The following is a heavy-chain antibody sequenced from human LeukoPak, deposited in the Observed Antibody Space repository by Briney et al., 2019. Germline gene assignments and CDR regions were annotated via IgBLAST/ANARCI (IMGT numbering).Heavy chain of an antibody. D-gene: IGHD3-10*01. CDR2: ISSDGSIT. CDR1: GFTFSSYW. V-gene: IGHV3-74*01. CDR3: ARDRGPRTGSMVREAYDN. Sequence: GGSLRLSCAASGFTFSSYWMNWVRQAPGKGLVWVSRISSDGSITNYADSVKGRFTISRDNAKNTLYLQMNSLRAEDTAVYYCARDRGPRTGSMVREAYDNWGQGTLVTVSS. J-gene: IGHJ4*02.